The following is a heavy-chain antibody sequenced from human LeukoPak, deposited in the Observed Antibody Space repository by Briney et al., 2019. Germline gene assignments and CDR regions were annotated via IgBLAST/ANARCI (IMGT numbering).Heavy chain of an antibody. V-gene: IGHV4-34*01. D-gene: IGHD2-15*01. CDR3: AREGGGRTGYYYYYYMDI. J-gene: IGHJ6*03. CDR2: INHSGST. CDR1: GGSFSGYY. Sequence: SETLSLTCAVYGGSFSGYYWSWIRQPPGKGLEWIGEINHSGSTNYNPSLTSRVTISLDTSKNQLSLKLSSVTAADTAVYYCAREGGGRTGYYYYYYMDIWGKGTTVTVSS.